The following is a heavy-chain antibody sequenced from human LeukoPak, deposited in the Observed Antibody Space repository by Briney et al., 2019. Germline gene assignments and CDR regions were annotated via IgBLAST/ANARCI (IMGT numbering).Heavy chain of an antibody. Sequence: PGGSLRLSCAASGFTFSSYSMNWVRQAPGKGLKWVSYISSSSSTIYYADSVKGRFTISRDNAKNSLYLQMNSLRAADTAVYYCARGGGSSWYYVSENNWFDPWGQGTLVTVSS. CDR1: GFTFSSYS. J-gene: IGHJ5*02. CDR3: ARGGGSSWYYVSENNWFDP. CDR2: ISSSSSTI. D-gene: IGHD6-13*01. V-gene: IGHV3-48*01.